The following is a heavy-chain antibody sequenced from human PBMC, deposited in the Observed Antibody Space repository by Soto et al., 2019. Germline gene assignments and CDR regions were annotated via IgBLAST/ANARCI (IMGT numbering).Heavy chain of an antibody. Sequence: QVQLVQSGAEVKEPGASVKGSCRSSGYTFMSHVMHWVRQAPGQRLEWMGWVTGGNGDTKYSQNFQGRVTITRDTSATTGYMELSILTSEDTAVYYWGRGSGIRGPSGDLDYWGQGTLVTVSS. CDR1: GYTFMSHV. CDR3: GRGSGIRGPSGDLDY. J-gene: IGHJ4*02. D-gene: IGHD1-20*01. CDR2: VTGGNGDT. V-gene: IGHV1-3*01.